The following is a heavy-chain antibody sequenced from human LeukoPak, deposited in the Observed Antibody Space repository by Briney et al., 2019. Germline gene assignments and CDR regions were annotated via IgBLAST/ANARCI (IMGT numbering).Heavy chain of an antibody. J-gene: IGHJ4*02. CDR3: ARLSLLLWFGELSNFDY. CDR1: GGSISSSSYY. CDR2: IYYSGST. V-gene: IGHV4-39*01. Sequence: SETLSLTCTVSGGSISSSSYYWGWIRQPPGEGLEWIGSIYYSGSTYYNPSLKSRVTISADTSKNQFSLKLSSVTAADTAVYYCARLSLLLWFGELSNFDYWGQGTLVTVSS. D-gene: IGHD3-10*01.